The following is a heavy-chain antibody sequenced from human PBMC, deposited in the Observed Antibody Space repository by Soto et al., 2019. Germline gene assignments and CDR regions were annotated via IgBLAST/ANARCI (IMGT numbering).Heavy chain of an antibody. CDR3: ANGYGSTI. D-gene: IGHD3-10*01. Sequence: LRLSCAASGFTFSSYGMNWVRQAPGKGLEWVSSISSSGNYIYYADSVKGRFTIPRDNAKNSLYLQMNSLRAEDTAVYYCANGYGSTIWGQGTLVTVSS. CDR1: GFTFSSYG. CDR2: ISSSGNYI. V-gene: IGHV3-21*01. J-gene: IGHJ4*02.